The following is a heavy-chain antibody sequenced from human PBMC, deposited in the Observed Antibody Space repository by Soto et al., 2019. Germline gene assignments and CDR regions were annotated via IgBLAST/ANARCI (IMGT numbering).Heavy chain of an antibody. CDR1: GYTFTSYA. CDR3: ARDAYISGYFQFDY. J-gene: IGHJ4*02. V-gene: IGHV1-3*01. Sequence: GASVKVSCKASGYTFTSYAIDWVRQAPGQRLEWMGWINAGNGNTKYSQKFQGRVTITRDTSASTAYMELSSLRSEDTAVYYCARDAYISGYFQFDYWGQGTLVTVSS. CDR2: INAGNGNT. D-gene: IGHD6-19*01.